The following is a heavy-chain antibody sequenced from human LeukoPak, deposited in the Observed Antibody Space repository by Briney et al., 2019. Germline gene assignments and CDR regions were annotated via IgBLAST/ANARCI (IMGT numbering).Heavy chain of an antibody. CDR3: AREVPATGMFLDY. D-gene: IGHD3-10*02. V-gene: IGHV3-53*01. CDR1: GFTVSTNY. CDR2: IYSGGSI. J-gene: IGHJ4*02. Sequence: HPGGSLRLSCAASGFTVSTNYMSWVRQAPGKGLEWVSVIYSGGSIYYADSVKGRFTISRDNFRNTLYLQMNSLRAEDMAVYYCAREVPATGMFLDYWGQGTLVTVSS.